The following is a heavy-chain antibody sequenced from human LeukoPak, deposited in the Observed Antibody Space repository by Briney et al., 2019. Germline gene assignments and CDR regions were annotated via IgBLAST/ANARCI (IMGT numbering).Heavy chain of an antibody. CDR1: GGSISSYY. CDR2: IYYSGST. D-gene: IGHD6-13*01. CDR3: ARDRVAAAEYYYYYGMDV. V-gene: IGHV4-59*01. Sequence: SETLSLTCTVSGGSISSYYWSWIRQPPGKGLEWIGYIYYSGSTNYNPCLKSRVTISVDTSKNQFSLKLSSVTAADTAVYYCARDRVAAAEYYYYYGMDVWGQGTTVTVSS. J-gene: IGHJ6*02.